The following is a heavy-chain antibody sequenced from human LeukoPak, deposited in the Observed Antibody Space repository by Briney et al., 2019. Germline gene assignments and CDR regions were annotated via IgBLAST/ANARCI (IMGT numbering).Heavy chain of an antibody. CDR3: ARAYYGSGTPPDY. D-gene: IGHD3-10*01. V-gene: IGHV4-59*01. CDR2: IYYSGST. Sequence: SGTLSLTCTVSGGSISSYYWSWIRQPPGKGLEWIGYIYYSGSTNYNPSLKSRVTISVDTSKNQFSLKLSSVTAADTAVYYCARAYYGSGTPPDYWGQGTLVTVSS. CDR1: GGSISSYY. J-gene: IGHJ4*02.